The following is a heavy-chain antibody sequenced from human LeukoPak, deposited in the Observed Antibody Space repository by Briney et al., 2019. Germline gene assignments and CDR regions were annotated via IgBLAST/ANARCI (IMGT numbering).Heavy chain of an antibody. CDR2: IRYDGSNQ. J-gene: IGHJ4*02. V-gene: IGHV3-30*02. CDR3: AKDRGDSSGHLYYFHY. CDR1: GFTFSNYG. Sequence: PGGSLRLSCAASGFTFSNYGMHWVRQAPGKGLEWVAFIRYDGSNQYYADSVKGRFTISRDNSRNTLYMQMNSLRAEDTAVYYCAKDRGDSSGHLYYFHYWGQGTLVTVSS. D-gene: IGHD3-22*01.